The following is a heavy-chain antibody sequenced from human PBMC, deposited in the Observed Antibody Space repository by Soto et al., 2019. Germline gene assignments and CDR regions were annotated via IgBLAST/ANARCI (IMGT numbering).Heavy chain of an antibody. CDR3: ARESSGWFDP. V-gene: IGHV3-33*01. Sequence: QVQLVESGGGVVQPGRSLRLSCAASGFTFSSYGMHWVRQAPGKGLEWVAVIWYDGSNKYYADSVKGRFTISRDNSKNTLYLQMSSLRAEDTAGYYCARESSGWFDPWGQGTLVTVSS. CDR1: GFTFSSYG. J-gene: IGHJ5*02. CDR2: IWYDGSNK. D-gene: IGHD3-10*01.